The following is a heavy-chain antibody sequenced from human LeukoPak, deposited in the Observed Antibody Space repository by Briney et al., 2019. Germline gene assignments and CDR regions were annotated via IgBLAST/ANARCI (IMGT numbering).Heavy chain of an antibody. V-gene: IGHV3-30-3*01. CDR2: ISYDGSNK. CDR3: ARGVSSGYYAPFDY. Sequence: PGGSLRLSCAASGFTFSSYAMHWVRQAPGKGLEWVAVISYDGSNKYYADSVKGRFTISRDNSKNTLHLQMNSLRAEDTAVYCCARGVSSGYYAPFDYWGQGTLVTVS. CDR1: GFTFSSYA. D-gene: IGHD3-22*01. J-gene: IGHJ4*02.